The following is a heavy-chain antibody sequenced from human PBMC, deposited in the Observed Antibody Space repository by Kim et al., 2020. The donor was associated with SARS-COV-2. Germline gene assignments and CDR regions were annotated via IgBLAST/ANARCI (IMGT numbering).Heavy chain of an antibody. CDR3: AKDLFGHSSGYYSTFDY. CDR2: ISGSGGST. Sequence: GGSLRLSCAASGFTFSSYAMSWVRQAPGKGLEWVSAISGSGGSTYYADSVKGRFTISRDNSKNTLYLQMNSLRAEDTAVYYCAKDLFGHSSGYYSTFDYWGQGTLVTVSS. CDR1: GFTFSSYA. V-gene: IGHV3-23*01. D-gene: IGHD3-22*01. J-gene: IGHJ4*02.